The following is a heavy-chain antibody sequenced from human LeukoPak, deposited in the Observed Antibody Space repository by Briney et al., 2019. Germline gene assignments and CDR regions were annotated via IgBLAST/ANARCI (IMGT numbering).Heavy chain of an antibody. D-gene: IGHD6-6*01. V-gene: IGHV3-30-3*01. CDR3: ARGSDSSSVRY. CDR1: GFTFSSYA. J-gene: IGHJ4*02. CDR2: ISYDGSNK. Sequence: GSLRLSCAASGFTFSSYAMHWVRQAPGKGLEWVAVISYDGSNKYYADSVKGRFTISRDNSKNTLYLQMNSLRAEDTAVYYCARGSDSSSVRYWGQGTLVTVSS.